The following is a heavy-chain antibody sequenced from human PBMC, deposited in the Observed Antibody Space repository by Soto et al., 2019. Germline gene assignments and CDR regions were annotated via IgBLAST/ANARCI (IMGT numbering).Heavy chain of an antibody. Sequence: QVQLVQSGAEVKKPGSSVKVSCKASGGTFSSYAISWVRQAPGQGLEWMGGIIPIFGTANYAQKFQGRVTITPADPTTTAYMELSSPRSEDTAVYYCARDRHGDYTRRYYYGMDVWGQGTTVTVSS. CDR3: ARDRHGDYTRRYYYGMDV. V-gene: IGHV1-69*01. CDR1: GGTFSSYA. CDR2: IIPIFGTA. J-gene: IGHJ6*02. D-gene: IGHD4-17*01.